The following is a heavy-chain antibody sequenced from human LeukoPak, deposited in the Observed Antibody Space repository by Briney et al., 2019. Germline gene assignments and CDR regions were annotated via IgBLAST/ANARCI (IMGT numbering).Heavy chain of an antibody. V-gene: IGHV3-7*01. CDR3: ARLSYGDINL. D-gene: IGHD4-17*01. Sequence: GGSLRLSCAASGFTFSTSWMTWVRQAPGKGLDWLGNINPDGSTINYVDSVKGRFTFSRDNAKKSLYLQMNSLRAEDTAVYYCARLSYGDINLWGQGTLVTVSS. CDR1: GFTFSTSW. J-gene: IGHJ4*02. CDR2: INPDGSTI.